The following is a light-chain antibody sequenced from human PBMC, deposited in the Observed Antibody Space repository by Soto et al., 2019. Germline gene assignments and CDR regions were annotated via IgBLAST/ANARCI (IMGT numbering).Light chain of an antibody. J-gene: IGKJ1*01. CDR2: DAS. V-gene: IGKV3-11*01. Sequence: EIVLTQSPATLSLSPGEGATLSCRASQSISTHLAWYQQRTGQAPRLLIYDASNRATGIPARFSGSGSGTDLPITINSLEPEEFAVYYCQQRSDCPPWTFGQGTNVE. CDR3: QQRSDCPPWT. CDR1: QSISTH.